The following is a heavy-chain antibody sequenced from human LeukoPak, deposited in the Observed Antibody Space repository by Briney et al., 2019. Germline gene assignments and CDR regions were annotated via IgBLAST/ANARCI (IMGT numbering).Heavy chain of an antibody. CDR2: FDPEDGET. D-gene: IGHD1-26*01. Sequence: GASVKVSCKVSGYTLTELSMHWVRQAPGKGLEWMGGFDPEDGETIYAQKFQGRVTMTEDTSTDTAYMELSSLRSEDTAVYYCATDGWELRVDAFDIWGQGTMVTVSS. J-gene: IGHJ3*02. CDR1: GYTLTELS. CDR3: ATDGWELRVDAFDI. V-gene: IGHV1-24*01.